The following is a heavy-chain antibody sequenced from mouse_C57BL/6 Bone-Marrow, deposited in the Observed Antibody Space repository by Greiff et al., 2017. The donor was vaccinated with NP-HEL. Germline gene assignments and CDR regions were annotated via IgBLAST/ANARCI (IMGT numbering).Heavy chain of an antibody. Sequence: EVKVVESGGDLVKPGGSLKLSCAASGFTFSSYGMSWVRQTPDKRLEWVATISSGGSYTYYPDSVKGRFTISRDNAKNTLYLQMSSLKSEDTAMYDCARQGYYGSSYWYFDVWGTGTTVTVSS. CDR1: GFTFSSYG. CDR2: ISSGGSYT. J-gene: IGHJ1*03. CDR3: ARQGYYGSSYWYFDV. V-gene: IGHV5-6*01. D-gene: IGHD1-1*01.